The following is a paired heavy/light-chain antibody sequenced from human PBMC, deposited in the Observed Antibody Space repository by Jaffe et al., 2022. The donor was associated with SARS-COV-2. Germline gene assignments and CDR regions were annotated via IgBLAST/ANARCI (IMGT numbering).Light chain of an antibody. CDR2: WAS. J-gene: IGKJ4*01. Sequence: DIVMTQSPDSLAVSLGERATINCKSSQSVLYSSNNKNYLAWYQQKPGQPPKLLIYWASTRESGVPDRFSGSGSGTDFTLTISSLQAEDVAVYYCQQYYSTPSTFGGGTKVEIK. V-gene: IGKV4-1*01. CDR3: QQYYSTPST. CDR1: QSVLYSSNNKNY.
Heavy chain of an antibody. Sequence: QVQLVQSGSELKKPGASVKVSCKASGYTFTSYAMNWVRQAPGQGLEWMGWINTNTGNPTYAQGFTGRFVFSLDTSVSTAYLQISSLKAEDTAVYYCARAEEVRRFFPHPINWFDPWGQGTLVTVSS. V-gene: IGHV7-4-1*02. CDR1: GYTFTSYA. J-gene: IGHJ5*02. D-gene: IGHD3-3*01. CDR3: ARAEEVRRFFPHPINWFDP. CDR2: INTNTGNP.